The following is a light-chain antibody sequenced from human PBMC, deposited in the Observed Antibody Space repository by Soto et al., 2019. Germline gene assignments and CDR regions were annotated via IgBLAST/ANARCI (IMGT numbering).Light chain of an antibody. Sequence: EIVVTQSPATLSVSPGERATLSCRTSQSVSSHVAWYQQKPGQAPRLLIHGASTRATAIPARFSGSGSGTEFTLTIISLQSEDLAFYHCQQYNNWPGWTFGQGTKVEIK. CDR2: GAS. J-gene: IGKJ1*01. CDR3: QQYNNWPGWT. V-gene: IGKV3-15*01. CDR1: QSVSSH.